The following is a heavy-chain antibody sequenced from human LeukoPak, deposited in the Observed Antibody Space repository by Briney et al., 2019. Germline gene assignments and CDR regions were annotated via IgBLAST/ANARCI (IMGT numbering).Heavy chain of an antibody. CDR3: ARDLGLGYYGMDV. V-gene: IGHV4-59*01. CDR2: IYYSGST. Sequence: SETLSLTCTVSGGSISSYYWSWIRQPPGKGLEWIGYIYYSGSTNYNPSLKSRVTISVDTSKNQFSLKLSSVTAADTAVYYCARDLGLGYYGMDVWGQGTTVTVSS. CDR1: GGSISSYY. D-gene: IGHD3-16*01. J-gene: IGHJ6*02.